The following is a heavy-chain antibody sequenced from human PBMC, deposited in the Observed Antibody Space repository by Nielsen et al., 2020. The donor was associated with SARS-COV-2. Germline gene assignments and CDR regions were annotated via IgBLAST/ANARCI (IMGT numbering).Heavy chain of an antibody. Sequence: GESLKISCAASGFTFSSYAMSWVRQAPGKGLEWVSAISGSGGSTYYADSVKGRFTISRDNSKNTLYLQMNSLRAEDTAVYYCANKLAVAGTVDYWGQGTLVTVSS. D-gene: IGHD6-19*01. V-gene: IGHV3-23*01. CDR3: ANKLAVAGTVDY. CDR1: GFTFSSYA. CDR2: ISGSGGST. J-gene: IGHJ4*02.